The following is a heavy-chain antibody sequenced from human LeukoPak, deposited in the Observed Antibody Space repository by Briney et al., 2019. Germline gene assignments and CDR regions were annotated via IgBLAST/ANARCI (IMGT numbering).Heavy chain of an antibody. CDR2: INPSGGST. V-gene: IGHV1-46*03. D-gene: IGHD3-22*01. Sequence: ASVKVSCKASGYTFTTYYIHWVRQAPGQGLEWMGIINPSGGSTNYAQKFQGRVTMTRDTSTSTVYLELSSLRSDDTAVYYCVWDRTYYYDSSGRPFDYWGQGTLVTVSS. J-gene: IGHJ4*02. CDR3: VWDRTYYYDSSGRPFDY. CDR1: GYTFTTYY.